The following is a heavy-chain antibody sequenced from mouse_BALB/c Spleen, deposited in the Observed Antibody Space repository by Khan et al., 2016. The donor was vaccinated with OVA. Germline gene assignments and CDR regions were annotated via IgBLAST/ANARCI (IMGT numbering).Heavy chain of an antibody. Sequence: EVQLQESGPGLVKPSQSLSLTCTVTGYSITSGYAWNWIRQFPGNKLEWMGYISYSGGTSYNPSLKSRISITRDTSKNPFFLQLNSVTTEDTATYYCARGKYYGYYFDYWGQGTPLTVSS. J-gene: IGHJ2*01. V-gene: IGHV3-2*02. CDR1: GYSITSGYA. CDR2: ISYSGGT. CDR3: ARGKYYGYYFDY. D-gene: IGHD1-1*01.